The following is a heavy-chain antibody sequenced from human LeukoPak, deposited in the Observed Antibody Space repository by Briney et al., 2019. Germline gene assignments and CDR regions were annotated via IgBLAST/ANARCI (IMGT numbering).Heavy chain of an antibody. V-gene: IGHV4-4*02. CDR1: GGSISSSNW. CDR2: IYYSGST. D-gene: IGHD2-21*02. J-gene: IGHJ3*02. Sequence: SETLSLTCAVSGGSISSSNWWSWVRQPPGKGLEWIGEIYYSGSTYYNPSLKSRVTISVDTSKNQFSLKLSSVTAADTAVYYCARTVVVTAIYAFDIWGQGTMVTVSS. CDR3: ARTVVVTAIYAFDI.